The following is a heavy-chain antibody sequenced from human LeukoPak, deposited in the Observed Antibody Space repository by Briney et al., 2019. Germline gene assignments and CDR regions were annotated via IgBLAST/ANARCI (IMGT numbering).Heavy chain of an antibody. Sequence: ASVKVSCKASGYTFTSYDINWVRQATGQGLEWMGWTNPNSGNTGYAQKFQGRVTMTRNTSISTAYMELSSLRSEDTAVYYCARGPRAYGDLDYWGQGTLVTVSS. D-gene: IGHD4-17*01. CDR3: ARGPRAYGDLDY. J-gene: IGHJ4*02. CDR1: GYTFTSYD. CDR2: TNPNSGNT. V-gene: IGHV1-8*01.